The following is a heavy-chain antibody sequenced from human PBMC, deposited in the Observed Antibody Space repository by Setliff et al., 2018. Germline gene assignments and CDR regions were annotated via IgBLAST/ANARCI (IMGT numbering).Heavy chain of an antibody. CDR3: ARGTDYHGSGSYWAKDV. J-gene: IGHJ6*04. V-gene: IGHV1-2*02. CDR2: INPNSGDT. CDR1: GNRFTDYF. Sequence: ASVKVSCKASGNRFTDYFLHWVRQAPGQGLEWMGWINPNSGDTHSAQKFQGRVTMTRDTSINTAYMELGRLRSDDTAVYYCARGTDYHGSGSYWAKDVWGKGTTVTVSS. D-gene: IGHD3-10*01.